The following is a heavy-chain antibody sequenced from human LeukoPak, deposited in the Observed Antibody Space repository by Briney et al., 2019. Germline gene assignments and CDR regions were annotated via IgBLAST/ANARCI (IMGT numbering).Heavy chain of an antibody. Sequence: PGGSLRLSCAASGFTFSDYSMSWIRQAPGKGLEWVSYISSSGSTIYYADSVRGRFTTSRDNAKNSLSLQMNSLRAEDTAVYYCARARGFYYDSSGLYWGQGTLVTVSS. CDR1: GFTFSDYS. D-gene: IGHD3-22*01. J-gene: IGHJ4*02. V-gene: IGHV3-11*01. CDR3: ARARGFYYDSSGLY. CDR2: ISSSGSTI.